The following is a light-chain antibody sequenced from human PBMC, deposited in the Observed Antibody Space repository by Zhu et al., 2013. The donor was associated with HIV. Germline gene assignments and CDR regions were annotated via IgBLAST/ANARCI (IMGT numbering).Light chain of an antibody. CDR1: RSNIGADYD. CDR2: ANT. J-gene: IGLJ3*02. Sequence: QSALTQPPSVSGAPGQRVTISCTGTRSNIGADYDVHWYQQLPGKAPKLLIYANTNRPSRVPDRFSASKSDTSASLAITGLQAEDEADYYCHSYDSSLNGWVFGGGTKLTVL. V-gene: IGLV1-40*01. CDR3: HSYDSSLNGWV.